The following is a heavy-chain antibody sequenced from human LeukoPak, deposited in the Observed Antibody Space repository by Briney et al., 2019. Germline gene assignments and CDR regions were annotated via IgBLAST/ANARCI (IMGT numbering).Heavy chain of an antibody. J-gene: IGHJ5*02. D-gene: IGHD2-15*01. CDR1: GYTFSSHD. CDR2: MNPNSGNT. Sequence: ASVKVSCKASGYTFSSHDINWVRQATGQGLEWMGWMNPNSGNTGYAQKFQGRVTMTKNTSIDTAYLELSSLKSDDAAVYYCARGLGVAASNWFDPWGQGTLVTVSS. V-gene: IGHV1-8*01. CDR3: ARGLGVAASNWFDP.